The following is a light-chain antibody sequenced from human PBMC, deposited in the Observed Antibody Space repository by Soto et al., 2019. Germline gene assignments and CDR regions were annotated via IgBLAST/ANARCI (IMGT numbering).Light chain of an antibody. CDR3: KKYNT. V-gene: IGKV3-15*01. Sequence: EIMMTQSPATLSVSPGERATLSCRASQSVSSNLDWYEQKPGQAPRLLIYGASTRATVIPARLSGSGSGTEFTPTSNILQTEDFVFYYCKKYNTFGQWTRLESK. J-gene: IGKJ5*01. CDR2: GAS. CDR1: QSVSSN.